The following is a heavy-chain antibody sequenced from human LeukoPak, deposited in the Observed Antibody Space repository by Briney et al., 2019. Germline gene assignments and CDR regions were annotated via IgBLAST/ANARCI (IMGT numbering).Heavy chain of an antibody. D-gene: IGHD3-22*01. CDR3: ARSPYYYDSSGYSRAFDI. Sequence: SETLSLTCAVYGGSFSGYYWSWIRQPPGKGLELIGEINHSGSTNYNPSLKSRVTISIDTSKNQFSLKLSSVTAADTAVYYCARSPYYYDSSGYSRAFDIWGQGTMVTVSS. J-gene: IGHJ3*02. CDR1: GGSFSGYY. CDR2: INHSGST. V-gene: IGHV4-34*01.